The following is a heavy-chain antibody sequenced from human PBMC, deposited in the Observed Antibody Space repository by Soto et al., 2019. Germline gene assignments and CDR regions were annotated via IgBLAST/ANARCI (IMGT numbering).Heavy chain of an antibody. J-gene: IGHJ4*02. V-gene: IGHV1-3*01. Sequence: GASVKVSGKASGYIFTTYALHWVRQAPGQRLEWMGWINAGKGNTKYSQKFQDRVTITRDTSASVAYMELSSLASEDTAVYYCARSEVIPEGCDYWGQGTLVTVSS. D-gene: IGHD3-16*02. CDR1: GYIFTTYA. CDR2: INAGKGNT. CDR3: ARSEVIPEGCDY.